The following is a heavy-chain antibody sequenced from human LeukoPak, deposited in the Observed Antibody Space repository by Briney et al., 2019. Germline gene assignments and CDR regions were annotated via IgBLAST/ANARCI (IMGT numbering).Heavy chain of an antibody. V-gene: IGHV4-39*02. CDR2: IYYSGST. CDR3: ARDPSPYGSGSYYGPYFDY. D-gene: IGHD3-10*01. J-gene: IGHJ4*02. Sequence: SETLSLTCTVSGGSISSSSYYWGWIRQPPGKGLEWIGSIYYSGSTYYNPSLKSRVTISVDTSKNQFSLKLSSVTAADTAVYYCARDPSPYGSGSYYGPYFDYWGQGTLVTVSS. CDR1: GGSISSSSYY.